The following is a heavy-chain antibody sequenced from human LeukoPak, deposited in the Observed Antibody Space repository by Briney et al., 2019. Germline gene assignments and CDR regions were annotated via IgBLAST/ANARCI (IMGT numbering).Heavy chain of an antibody. Sequence: PGRSLRLSCAASGFTFSSYGMHWVRQAPGKGLEWVAVIWYDGSNKYYADSVKGRFTISRDNSKNMLYLQMNSLRAEDTAVYYCASGEAWLMGATEFDYWGQGTLVTVSS. CDR2: IWYDGSNK. D-gene: IGHD1-26*01. CDR1: GFTFSSYG. CDR3: ASGEAWLMGATEFDY. J-gene: IGHJ4*02. V-gene: IGHV3-33*01.